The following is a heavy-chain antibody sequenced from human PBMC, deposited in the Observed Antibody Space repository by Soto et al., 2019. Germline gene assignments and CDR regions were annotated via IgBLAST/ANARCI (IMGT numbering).Heavy chain of an antibody. CDR3: ARNGALDY. CDR2: LLYSGTT. D-gene: IGHD2-8*01. CDR1: GGSISSGDYY. Sequence: QVQLQESGPGLVKPSQTLSLTCTVSGGSISSGDYYWSWIRQPPGKGLEWIGYLLYSGTTNYNPSLESRLTISVDTSRHPFSLKLTSVAAADTAVSYCARNGALDYWGRGTLVTVSS. J-gene: IGHJ4*02. V-gene: IGHV4-30-4*01.